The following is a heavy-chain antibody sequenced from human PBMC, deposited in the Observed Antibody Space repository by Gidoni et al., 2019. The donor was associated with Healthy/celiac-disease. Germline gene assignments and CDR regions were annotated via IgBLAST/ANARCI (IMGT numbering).Heavy chain of an antibody. CDR1: GFTFSAAY. J-gene: IGHJ3*02. CDR3: ARDYCGGDCYLQADAFDI. V-gene: IGHV3-11*01. CDR2: ISSSGSTI. D-gene: IGHD2-21*02. Sequence: QVQLVESGGGLVKPGGSLRLSCAASGFTFSAAYMSWIRQAPGKGLEGVSYISSSGSTIYYADSVKGRFTISRDNAKNSLYLQMNSLRAEDTAVYYCARDYCGGDCYLQADAFDIWGQGTMVTVSS.